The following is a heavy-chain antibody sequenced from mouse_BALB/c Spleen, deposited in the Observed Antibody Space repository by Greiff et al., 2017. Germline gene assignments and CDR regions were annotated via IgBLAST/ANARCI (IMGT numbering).Heavy chain of an antibody. CDR1: GFTFSSYT. D-gene: IGHD2-1*01. CDR2: ISNGGGST. V-gene: IGHV5-12-2*01. J-gene: IGHJ4*01. CDR3: ARGLYGNPYYYAMDY. Sequence: EVKLVESGGGLVQPGGSLKLSCAASGFTFSSYTMSWVRQTPEKRLEWVAYISNGGGSTYYPDTVKGRFTISRDNAKNTLYLQMSSLKSEDTAMYYCARGLYGNPYYYAMDYWGQGTSVTVSS.